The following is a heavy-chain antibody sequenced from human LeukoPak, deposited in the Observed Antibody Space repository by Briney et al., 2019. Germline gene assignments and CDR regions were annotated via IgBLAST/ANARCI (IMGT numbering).Heavy chain of an antibody. J-gene: IGHJ6*02. CDR1: GYTFTGYY. V-gene: IGHV1-2*02. CDR2: INPNSGGT. Sequence: GASVKVSCKASGYTFTGYYMHWVRQAPGQGLEWMGWINPNSGGTNYAQKFQGRVTMTRDTSISTAYMELNRLRSDDTAVYYCARDVQQLANYYYYYGLDVWGQGTTVTVSS. CDR3: ARDVQQLANYYYYYGLDV. D-gene: IGHD6-13*01.